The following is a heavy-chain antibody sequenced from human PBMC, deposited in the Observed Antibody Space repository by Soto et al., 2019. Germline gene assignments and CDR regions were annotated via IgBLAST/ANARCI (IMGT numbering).Heavy chain of an antibody. D-gene: IGHD2-21*02. CDR1: GYTFTSYA. V-gene: IGHV1-3*05. CDR3: ARSIVVVTALDY. J-gene: IGHJ4*02. CDR2: INAGNGNT. Sequence: QVQLVQSGAEEKKPGASVKVSCKASGYTFTSYAMHWVRQAPGQRLEWMGWINAGNGNTKYSQKFQGRVTITRDTYASTAYMELSSLRYEYTAVYYCARSIVVVTALDYWGQGTLVTVSS.